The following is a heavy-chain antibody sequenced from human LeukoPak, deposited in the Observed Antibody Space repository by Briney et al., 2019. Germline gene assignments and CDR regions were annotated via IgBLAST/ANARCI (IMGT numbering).Heavy chain of an antibody. CDR2: IYSGGST. CDR1: GFTVSSNY. J-gene: IGHJ4*02. D-gene: IGHD3-22*01. V-gene: IGHV3-53*01. CDR3: ASPQIHYYDSSGYWYYFDY. Sequence: PGGSLRLSCAASGFTVSSNYMSWVRQAPGKGLEWVSVIYSGGSTYYADSVKGRFTISRDNSKNTLYLQMNSLRAEDTAVYYCASPQIHYYDSSGYWYYFDYWGQGTLVTVSS.